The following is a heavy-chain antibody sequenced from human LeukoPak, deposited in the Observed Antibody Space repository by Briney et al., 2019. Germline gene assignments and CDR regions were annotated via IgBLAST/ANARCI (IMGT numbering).Heavy chain of an antibody. CDR1: GFTFIIYA. V-gene: IGHV3-30*04. J-gene: IGHJ4*02. CDR2: ISYDGSNK. Sequence: GGSLRLSCAASGFTFIIYAMHWVRQAPGKGLEWVAVISYDGSNKYYADSVKGRFTISRDNSKNTLYLQMNSLRAEDTAVYYCARDYGDYFDYWGQGTLVTVSS. CDR3: ARDYGDYFDY. D-gene: IGHD4-17*01.